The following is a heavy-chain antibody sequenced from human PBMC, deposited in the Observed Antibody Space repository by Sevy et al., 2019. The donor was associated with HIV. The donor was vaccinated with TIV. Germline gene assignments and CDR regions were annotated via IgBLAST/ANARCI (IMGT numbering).Heavy chain of an antibody. D-gene: IGHD4-17*01. CDR2: ISEDGGNK. V-gene: IGHV3-30-3*01. Sequence: GGSLRLSLPASGFTFGGYAMHWFRQTPAEGLEWVAVISEDGGNKYYADSVKGRFTISRDYSKNTLFLQMNSLKAEDTAVYYCARAGDYGDYHFDYWGQGTLVTVSS. CDR1: GFTFGGYA. CDR3: ARAGDYGDYHFDY. J-gene: IGHJ4*02.